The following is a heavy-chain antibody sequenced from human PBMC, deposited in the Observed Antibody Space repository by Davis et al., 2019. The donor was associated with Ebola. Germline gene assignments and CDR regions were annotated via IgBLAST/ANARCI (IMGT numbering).Heavy chain of an antibody. J-gene: IGHJ4*02. CDR2: IYDHST. Sequence: GESLRLSCAASGFTASSNHMSWVRQASGKGLEWVSVIYDHSTAYADSVRGRFIISRDKSKNTLYLEMNSLRVDDTAVYYCATTQWLREFDNWGQGTLVTVSS. CDR1: GFTASSNH. D-gene: IGHD6-19*01. CDR3: ATTQWLREFDN. V-gene: IGHV3-53*05.